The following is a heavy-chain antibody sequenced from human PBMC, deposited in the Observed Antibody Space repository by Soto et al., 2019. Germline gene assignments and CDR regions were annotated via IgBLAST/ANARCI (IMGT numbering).Heavy chain of an antibody. CDR3: ARDKTYNWRKFDY. V-gene: IGHV1-2*02. D-gene: IGHD1-20*01. CDR1: GYTFTGYY. J-gene: IGHJ4*02. CDR2: INPNSGGT. Sequence: ASVKVSCKASGYTFTGYYMHWVRQAPGQGLEWMGWINPNSGGTNYAQKFQGRVTMTRDTSISTAYMELSRLRSEDTAVYYCARDKTYNWRKFDYWGQGTLVTSPQ.